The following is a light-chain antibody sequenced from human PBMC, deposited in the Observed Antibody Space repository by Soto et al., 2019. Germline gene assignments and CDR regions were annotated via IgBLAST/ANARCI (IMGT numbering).Light chain of an antibody. J-gene: IGKJ2*01. V-gene: IGKV4-1*01. CDR3: QQYYSNPYT. Sequence: DIVMTQSPDSLAGSLGERATINCKSSQSVLYSSNNKNNLAWYQQKPGQPPKLLIYWASTRESGVPDRFSGSGSETDFTLTISSLQAEDVAVYYCQQYYSNPYTFGQGTKLEIK. CDR1: QSVLYSSNNKNN. CDR2: WAS.